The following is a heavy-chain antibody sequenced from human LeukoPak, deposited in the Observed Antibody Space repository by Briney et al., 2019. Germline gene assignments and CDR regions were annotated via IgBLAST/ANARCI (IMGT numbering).Heavy chain of an antibody. CDR3: ARLLVATPGVDP. D-gene: IGHD5-12*01. CDR1: GFTFSSYE. V-gene: IGHV3-48*03. CDR2: ISSGGATI. J-gene: IGHJ5*02. Sequence: PGGSLRLSCAASGFTFSSYEMHWVRQAPGKGLEWVADISSGGATIYYADSVKGRFTISRDNAKNSLYLQMNSLRAEDTAVYYCARLLVATPGVDPWGQGTLVTVSS.